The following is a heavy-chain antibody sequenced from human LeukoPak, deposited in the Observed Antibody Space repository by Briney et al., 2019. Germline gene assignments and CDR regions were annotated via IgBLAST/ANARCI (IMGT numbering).Heavy chain of an antibody. D-gene: IGHD3-3*01. CDR3: ARGGDFYPQYCFDY. Sequence: PSETLSLTCTVSGGSISSGGCYWSWIRQHPGKGLEWIGYIYYSGSTYYNPSLKSRVTISVDTSKNQFSLKLSSVTAADTAVYYCARGGDFYPQYCFDYWGQGTLVTVSS. CDR2: IYYSGST. CDR1: GGSISSGGCY. J-gene: IGHJ4*02. V-gene: IGHV4-31*03.